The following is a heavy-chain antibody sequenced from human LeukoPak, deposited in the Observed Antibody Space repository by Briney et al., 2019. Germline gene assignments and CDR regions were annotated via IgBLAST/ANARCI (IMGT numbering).Heavy chain of an antibody. V-gene: IGHV5-51*01. CDR2: IYPGDSDT. Sequence: GASLKISCKGSGYSFTDYWIGWVRPMAGRGLEWMGIIYPGDSDTSYSPSFQGQVTISADKSISTAYLQWSSLEASDTAMYYCARYMRGHGEMKGRYYFDYWGQGTLVTVSS. D-gene: IGHD3-10*01. CDR1: GYSFTDYW. CDR3: ARYMRGHGEMKGRYYFDY. J-gene: IGHJ4*02.